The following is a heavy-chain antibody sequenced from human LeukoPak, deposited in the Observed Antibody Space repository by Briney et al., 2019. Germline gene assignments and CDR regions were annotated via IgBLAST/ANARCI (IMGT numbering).Heavy chain of an antibody. D-gene: IGHD6-19*01. CDR1: GFTFSDYY. V-gene: IGHV3-11*06. Sequence: GGSLRLSCGASGFTFSDYYMSWIRQAPGKGLEWVSYISNSSRYTNYAPSEKGRFTIYRDNAKDSLYLQMNSLRAEDTAVYYCARVKGPKRSAGDYWGQGTLVTVSS. CDR3: ARVKGPKRSAGDY. CDR2: ISNSSRYT. J-gene: IGHJ4*02.